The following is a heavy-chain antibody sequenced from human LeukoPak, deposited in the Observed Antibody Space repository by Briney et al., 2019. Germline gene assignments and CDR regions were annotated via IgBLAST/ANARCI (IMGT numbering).Heavy chain of an antibody. CDR1: GYTVTSYG. CDR3: ARVIGSGRELDY. Sequence: GASVKVSCKASGYTVTSYGISWVRQAPGQGLEWVGWISAYKGNTNNAQKLQGRVTMTTDTSTSTAYMELRSLRSDDTAVYYCARVIGSGRELDYWGQGTLVTVSS. J-gene: IGHJ4*02. CDR2: ISAYKGNT. D-gene: IGHD3-10*01. V-gene: IGHV1-18*01.